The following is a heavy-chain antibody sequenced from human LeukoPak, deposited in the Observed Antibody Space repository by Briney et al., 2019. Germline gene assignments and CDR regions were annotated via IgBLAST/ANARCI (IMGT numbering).Heavy chain of an antibody. Sequence: GGSLRLSCAASGFTFSDYYMSWIRQAPGKGLEWVSCISSSGSTIYYADSVKGRFTISRDNAKNSLYLQMNSLRVEDTAVYYCARDVVPATINQYYYYYMDVWGKGTTVTVSS. CDR2: ISSSGSTI. CDR1: GFTFSDYY. D-gene: IGHD2-2*02. J-gene: IGHJ6*03. CDR3: ARDVVPATINQYYYYYMDV. V-gene: IGHV3-11*04.